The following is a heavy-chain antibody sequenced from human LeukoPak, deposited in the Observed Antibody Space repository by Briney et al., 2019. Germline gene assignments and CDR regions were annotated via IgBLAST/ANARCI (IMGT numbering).Heavy chain of an antibody. J-gene: IGHJ3*02. CDR2: IIPIFGTA. Sequence: GSSVKVSCKASGGTFSSYAISWVRQAPGQGLEWMGGIIPIFGTANYAQKLQGRVTMTTDTSTSTAYMELRSLRSDDTAVYYCATGIVGATHAFDIWGQGTMVTVSS. CDR1: GGTFSSYA. D-gene: IGHD1-26*01. CDR3: ATGIVGATHAFDI. V-gene: IGHV1-69*05.